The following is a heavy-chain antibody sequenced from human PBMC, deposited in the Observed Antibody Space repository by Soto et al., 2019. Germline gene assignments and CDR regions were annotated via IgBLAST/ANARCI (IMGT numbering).Heavy chain of an antibody. J-gene: IGHJ6*02. Sequence: QVQLVESGGGLVKPGGSLRLSCAASGFTFSDYYMSWIRQAPGKGLEWVSYISSSGSTKYYADSVKGRFTISRDNAKNSLYLQMNSLRDEDTAVYYWARDGLYQLLDYYYYGMDVWGQGTTVTVSS. D-gene: IGHD2-2*01. CDR1: GFTFSDYY. V-gene: IGHV3-11*01. CDR2: ISSSGSTK. CDR3: ARDGLYQLLDYYYYGMDV.